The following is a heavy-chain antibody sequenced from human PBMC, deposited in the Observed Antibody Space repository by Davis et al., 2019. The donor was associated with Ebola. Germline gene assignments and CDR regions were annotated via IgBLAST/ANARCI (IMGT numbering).Heavy chain of an antibody. D-gene: IGHD2-21*02. V-gene: IGHV3-9*01. CDR2: INWNSDSI. Sequence: GGSLRLSCAASGFAFGDYAMHWVRQAPGKGLEWVSGINWNSDSIVYADSVKGRFTVSRDNAKNSLYLQMNSLRAEDTAVYYCVRDPALVVTGGGWFFGLWGRGTLVTVSS. J-gene: IGHJ2*01. CDR3: VRDPALVVTGGGWFFGL. CDR1: GFAFGDYA.